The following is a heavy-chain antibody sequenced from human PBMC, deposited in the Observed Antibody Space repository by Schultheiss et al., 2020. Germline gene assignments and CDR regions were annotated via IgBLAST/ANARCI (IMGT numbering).Heavy chain of an antibody. CDR1: GGSISSGDYY. CDR2: IYYSGST. CDR3: ARDPDSSGYPSYYYYYGMDV. Sequence: SETLSLTCTVSGGSISSGDYYWSWIRQPPGKGLEWIGYIYYSGSTYYNPSLKSRVTISVDKSKNQFSLKLSSVTAADTAVYYCARDPDSSGYPSYYYYYGMDVWGQGTTVTVSS. J-gene: IGHJ6*02. D-gene: IGHD3-22*01. V-gene: IGHV4-30-4*01.